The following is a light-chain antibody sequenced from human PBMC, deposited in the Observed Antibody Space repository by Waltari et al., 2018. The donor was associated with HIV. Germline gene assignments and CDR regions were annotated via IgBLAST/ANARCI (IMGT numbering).Light chain of an antibody. Sequence: PASVSGSPGQSITISCTGTSSDVGGYNYVSWYQQHPGKAPKLMIYDVSNRPSGVSNRFSGSKSGNTASLTISGLQAEDEADYYCSSYTSSSARGFGGGTKLTVL. CDR2: DVS. CDR3: SSYTSSSARG. CDR1: SSDVGGYNY. V-gene: IGLV2-14*03. J-gene: IGLJ2*01.